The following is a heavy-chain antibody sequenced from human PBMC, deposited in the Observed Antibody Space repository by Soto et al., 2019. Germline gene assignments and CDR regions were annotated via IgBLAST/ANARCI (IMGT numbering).Heavy chain of an antibody. D-gene: IGHD3-22*01. CDR3: ARMFYYYDTSGYYLFDY. J-gene: IGHJ4*02. CDR1: GFTFSSYW. CDR2: IRQDGSNK. V-gene: IGHV3-7*02. Sequence: PGGSLRLSCAASGFTFSSYWMSWVRQAPGKGLEWVADIRQDGSNKYYADSVKGRFTISRDNSKNTQYLQMNSLRAEDTAVYYCARMFYYYDTSGYYLFDYWGQGTLVTVSS.